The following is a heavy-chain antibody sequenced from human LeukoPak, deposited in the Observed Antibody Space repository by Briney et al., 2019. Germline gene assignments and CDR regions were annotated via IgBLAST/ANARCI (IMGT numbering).Heavy chain of an antibody. V-gene: IGHV1-46*01. CDR2: INPSDGDT. Sequence: ASVKVSCKASGYTSTSYYMHWVRQAPRQGLEWMGMINPSDGDTTYAQRFQGRVTMTRDTSTSTVYMELSSLRSEDTAVYYCARVYGSGTYFHPDYWGQGTLVTVSS. J-gene: IGHJ4*02. D-gene: IGHD3-10*01. CDR1: GYTSTSYY. CDR3: ARVYGSGTYFHPDY.